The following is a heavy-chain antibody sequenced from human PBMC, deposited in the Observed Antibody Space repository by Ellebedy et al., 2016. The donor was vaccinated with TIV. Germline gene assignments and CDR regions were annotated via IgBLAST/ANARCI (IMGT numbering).Heavy chain of an antibody. CDR2: INPNSGGT. V-gene: IGHV1-2*02. J-gene: IGHJ4*02. CDR3: ARDLRYGLAVFDY. CDR1: GYTFTGYY. Sequence: AASVKVSCKASGYTFTGYYMHWVRQAPGQGLEWMGWINPNSGGTNYAQKFQGRVTMTRDTSISTAYMELSRLRSDDTAVYYCARDLRYGLAVFDYWGQGTLVTVSS. D-gene: IGHD5-18*01.